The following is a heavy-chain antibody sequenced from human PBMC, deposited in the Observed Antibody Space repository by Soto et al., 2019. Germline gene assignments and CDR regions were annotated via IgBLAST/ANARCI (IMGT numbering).Heavy chain of an antibody. D-gene: IGHD6-13*01. V-gene: IGHV1-18*01. J-gene: IGHJ4*02. CDR2: ISAYSGST. Sequence: QVQLVQSGAEVKKPGASVKVSRKASGYTFTTYGISWVRQAPGQGLEWMGWISAYSGSTKFAQKLQGRVTMTTDTSTTTAYMELRSLTSDDTAVYYCARDFTKSSSWPYYFDYWGQGTLVTVSS. CDR1: GYTFTTYG. CDR3: ARDFTKSSSWPYYFDY.